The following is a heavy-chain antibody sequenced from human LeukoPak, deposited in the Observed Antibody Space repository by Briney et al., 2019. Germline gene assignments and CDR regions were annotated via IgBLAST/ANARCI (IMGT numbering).Heavy chain of an antibody. CDR2: ISAYNGNT. CDR3: ARDGIRGWYSPFGY. V-gene: IGHV1-18*01. Sequence: ASVKVSCKASGCTFTSYGISWVRQAPGQGLEWMGWISAYNGNTNYAQKLQGRVTMTTDTSTSTAYMELRSLRSDDTAVYYCARDGIRGWYSPFGYWGQGTLVTVSS. D-gene: IGHD6-19*01. J-gene: IGHJ4*02. CDR1: GCTFTSYG.